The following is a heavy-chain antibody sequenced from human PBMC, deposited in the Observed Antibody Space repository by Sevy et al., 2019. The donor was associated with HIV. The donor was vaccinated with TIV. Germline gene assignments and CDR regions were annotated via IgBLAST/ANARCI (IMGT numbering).Heavy chain of an antibody. CDR1: GLTFNNAW. CDR2: IKSKIDGETT. V-gene: IGHV3-15*01. J-gene: IGHJ4*02. CDR3: ATAPGYYDSAPFDY. D-gene: IGHD3-9*01. Sequence: GGALRLSCAVSGLTFNNAWMNWVRQAPGMGLQWVGLIKSKIDGETTDYAAPVKGRFTISRDDSKNTLFLQMNSLKIEDTAVYYCATAPGYYDSAPFDYWGPGTLVTVSS.